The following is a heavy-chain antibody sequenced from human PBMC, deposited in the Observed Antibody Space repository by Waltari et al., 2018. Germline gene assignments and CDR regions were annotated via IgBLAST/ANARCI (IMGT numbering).Heavy chain of an antibody. J-gene: IGHJ6*02. D-gene: IGHD3-10*01. Sequence: EEQLVESGGGLIQPGESLRVSCAVSGFTFSRYWMNWVRQGPGKGLVGVEGINRDGSEESYADSGKGRFTIARDNAKNTVYLQMKSLRVEDTAVYYCARALVRGVPPYGMDVWGQGTTVTVSS. V-gene: IGHV3-74*01. CDR2: INRDGSEE. CDR1: GFTFSRYW. CDR3: ARALVRGVPPYGMDV.